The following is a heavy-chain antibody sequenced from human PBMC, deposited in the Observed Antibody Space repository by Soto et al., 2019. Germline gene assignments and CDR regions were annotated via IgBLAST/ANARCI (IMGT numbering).Heavy chain of an antibody. V-gene: IGHV1-69*13. J-gene: IGHJ6*02. CDR2: IIPIFGTA. CDR3: ARHDCISTSCYYYYYYGMDV. Sequence: SVKVSCKASGGTFSIYAISWVRQAPGQGLEWMGGIIPIFGTANYAQKFQGRVTITADESTSTAYMELSSLRSEGTAVYYCARHDCISTSCYYYYYYGMDVWGQGTTVTVSS. CDR1: GGTFSIYA. D-gene: IGHD2-2*01.